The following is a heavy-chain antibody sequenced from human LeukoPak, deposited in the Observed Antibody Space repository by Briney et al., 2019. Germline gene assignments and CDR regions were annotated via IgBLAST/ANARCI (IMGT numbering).Heavy chain of an antibody. CDR3: ARARGPFIAATGTPAADVAFDL. D-gene: IGHD6-13*01. V-gene: IGHV3-23*01. J-gene: IGHJ3*01. Sequence: GGSLRLSCAASGFTFSPYAMTWVRQAPGKELEWVSSITGSIHSTYYADSVKGRFTISRDNSKNTLFLQMNSLRAEDTAVYYCARARGPFIAATGTPAADVAFDLWGQGIMVTVSS. CDR2: ITGSIHST. CDR1: GFTFSPYA.